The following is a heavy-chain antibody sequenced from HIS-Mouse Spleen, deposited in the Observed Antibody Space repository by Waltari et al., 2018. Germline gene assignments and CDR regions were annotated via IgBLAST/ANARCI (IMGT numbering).Heavy chain of an antibody. D-gene: IGHD6-13*01. V-gene: IGHV4-39*07. CDR3: AREIPYSSSWYDWYFDL. CDR2: HYYSGRT. Sequence: QLQLQESGPGLVKPSETLSLTCTVSGGSISSSSYYWGWIRQPPGKGLEWIGSHYYSGRTDHNPSIRGRVTISVDTSKNQFSLKLSSVTAADTAVYYCAREIPYSSSWYDWYFDLWGRGTLVTVSS. J-gene: IGHJ2*01. CDR1: GGSISSSSYY.